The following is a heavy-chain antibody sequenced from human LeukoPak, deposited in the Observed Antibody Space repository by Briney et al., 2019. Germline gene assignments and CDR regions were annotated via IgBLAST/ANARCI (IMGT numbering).Heavy chain of an antibody. J-gene: IGHJ4*02. Sequence: SETLSLTCSVSGGSISRHHWNWIRQAPGKGLEWIGFMHHSGSTDYNPSLKNRVTISGDTSKNQVSLMLISVTAADTAVYYCARRDRQQLVPYYYDSSGYYYWGQGTLVTVSS. CDR1: GGSISRHH. CDR3: ARRDRQQLVPYYYDSSGYYY. D-gene: IGHD3-22*01. CDR2: MHHSGST. V-gene: IGHV4-59*08.